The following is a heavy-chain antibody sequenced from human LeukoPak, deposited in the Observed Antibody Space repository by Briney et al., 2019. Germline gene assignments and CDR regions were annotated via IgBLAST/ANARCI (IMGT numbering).Heavy chain of an antibody. D-gene: IGHD3-16*01. CDR3: AREGATGWFDP. CDR1: GFTFSSYS. CDR2: ISSSSSYI. J-gene: IGHJ5*02. Sequence: GGSLRLSCAASGFTFSSYSMNWVRQAPGKGLEWVSSISSSSSYIYYADSVKGRFTISRDNAKNSLYLQMNSLRAADTAVYYCAREGATGWFDPWGQGTLVTVSS. V-gene: IGHV3-21*01.